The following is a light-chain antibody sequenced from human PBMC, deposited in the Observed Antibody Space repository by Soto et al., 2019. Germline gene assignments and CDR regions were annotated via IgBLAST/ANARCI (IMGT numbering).Light chain of an antibody. CDR1: QSVTSNY. CDR2: GES. J-gene: IGKJ5*01. Sequence: ETMMTQSPDTLSVSLGERATLSCRASQSVTSNYLAWYQQKPGQAPRLVIYGESSRATGIPDRFSGIGSGTDVTISISGLEPEDCEVYYCQQYGSSPITFGQGTRLENK. CDR3: QQYGSSPIT. V-gene: IGKV3-20*01.